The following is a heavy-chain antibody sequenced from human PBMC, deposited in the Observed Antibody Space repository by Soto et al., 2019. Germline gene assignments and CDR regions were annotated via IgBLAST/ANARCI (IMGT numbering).Heavy chain of an antibody. CDR2: AYHNGLT. CDR1: CDSVTSNVW. V-gene: IGHV4-4*02. D-gene: IGHD2-2*01. CDR3: ARDAAVPGESDRFDY. Sequence: SETLSLTCTVSCDSVTSNVWWSWVRQPPGKGLEWIGEAYHNGLTDYSPSLKSRVIMSVDTTKNEFSLKLTSLTAADTAIYYCARDAAVPGESDRFDYWGQGILVTVSS. J-gene: IGHJ4*02.